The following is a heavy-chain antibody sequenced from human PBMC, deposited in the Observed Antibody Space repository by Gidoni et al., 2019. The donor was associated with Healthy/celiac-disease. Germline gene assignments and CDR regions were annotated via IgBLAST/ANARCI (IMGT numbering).Heavy chain of an antibody. V-gene: IGHV3-23*01. CDR3: AKAEGYCSSTSCPRTGYFDY. CDR2: ISGSGGST. J-gene: IGHJ4*02. CDR1: GFTFGSYA. D-gene: IGHD2-2*01. Sequence: EVQLLESGGGLVQPGGSLRLSCAASGFTFGSYAMSGVRQAPGKGLEWVSAISGSGGSTYYADSVKGRFTISRDNSKNTLYLQINSLRAEDTAVYYCAKAEGYCSSTSCPRTGYFDYWGQGTLVTVSS.